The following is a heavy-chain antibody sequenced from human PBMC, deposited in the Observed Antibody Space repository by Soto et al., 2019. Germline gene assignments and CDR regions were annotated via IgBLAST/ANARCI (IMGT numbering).Heavy chain of an antibody. Sequence: PGGSLRLSCAASGFTFSSYAMHWVRQAPGKGLEWVAVISYDGSNKYYADSVKGRFTISRDNSKNTLYLQMNSLRAEDTAVYYCARDSDCSGGSCDVGNFDYWGQGTLVTVSS. D-gene: IGHD2-15*01. CDR3: ARDSDCSGGSCDVGNFDY. CDR1: GFTFSSYA. V-gene: IGHV3-30-3*01. J-gene: IGHJ4*02. CDR2: ISYDGSNK.